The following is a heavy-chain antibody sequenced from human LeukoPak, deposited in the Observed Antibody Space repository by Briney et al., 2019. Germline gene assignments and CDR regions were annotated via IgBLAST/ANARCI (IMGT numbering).Heavy chain of an antibody. D-gene: IGHD2-21*02. J-gene: IGHJ5*02. CDR1: GGSISSYY. Sequence: KSSETLSLTCTVSGGSISSYYWSWIRQPPGKGLEWIGYIYYSGSTDYNPSLKSRVTISVDTSKNQFSLKLSSVTAADTAVYYCAGTNWEVTAITRFDPWGQGTLVTVSS. CDR3: AGTNWEVTAITRFDP. V-gene: IGHV4-59*01. CDR2: IYYSGST.